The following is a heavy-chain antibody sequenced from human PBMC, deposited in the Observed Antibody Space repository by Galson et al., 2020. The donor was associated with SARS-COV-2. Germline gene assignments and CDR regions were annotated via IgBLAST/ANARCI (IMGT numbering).Heavy chain of an antibody. CDR2: ITNDGTNK. V-gene: IGHV3-30*04. Sequence: GRSRRPSCAASGLPSNSYAMDWVRQAPGKGLEGVALITNDGTNKYYADSVKGRFTIATDNSKNTLYLQMSSLRAEDTAVYYCAKTNSGSYYEPFDYWGQRTLGTVSS. CDR3: AKTNSGSYYEPFDY. J-gene: IGHJ4*02. CDR1: GLPSNSYA. D-gene: IGHD1-26*01.